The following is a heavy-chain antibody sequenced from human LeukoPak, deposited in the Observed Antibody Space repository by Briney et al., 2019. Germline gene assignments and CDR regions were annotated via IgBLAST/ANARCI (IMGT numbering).Heavy chain of an antibody. D-gene: IGHD1-26*01. CDR2: ISAYNGKT. J-gene: IGHJ4*02. CDR3: ARDPTPGWVGATTGALDY. Sequence: ASVNVSCMASGYTFTSYGISWVRQPPGHGLGWMGWISAYNGKTKYAQKIQGRATITTDPSTSTAYMELRSLRSDDTAVYYCARDPTPGWVGATTGALDYWGQGTLVTVSS. CDR1: GYTFTSYG. V-gene: IGHV1-18*01.